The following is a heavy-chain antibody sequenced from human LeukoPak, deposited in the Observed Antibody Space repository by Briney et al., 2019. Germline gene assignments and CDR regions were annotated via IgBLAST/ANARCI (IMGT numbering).Heavy chain of an antibody. CDR2: INSDGSST. D-gene: IGHD3-10*01. CDR1: GFTFSSYW. J-gene: IGHJ4*02. V-gene: IGHV3-74*01. CDR3: VRNYGTGSYSLPFDN. Sequence: GGSLRLSCAASGFTFSSYWMHWVRQAPGKGLVWVSRINSDGSSTSYADSVKGRFTISRDNAKNTLYLQMNSLRAEDTAVYYCVRNYGTGSYSLPFDNWGQGTLVTVSS.